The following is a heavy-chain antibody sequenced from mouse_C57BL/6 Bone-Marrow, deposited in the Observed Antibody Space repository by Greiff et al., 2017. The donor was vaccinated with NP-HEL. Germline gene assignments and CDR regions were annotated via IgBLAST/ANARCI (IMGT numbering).Heavy chain of an antibody. D-gene: IGHD3-2*02. CDR2: IYPSDSET. Sequence: QVQLQQSGAELVRPGSSVKLSCKASGYTFTSYWMDWVKQRPGQGLEWIGNIYPSDSETHYNQKFKDKATLTVDKSSSTAYMQLSSLTSEDSAVYYCASGDSSGPFAYWGQGTLVTVSA. J-gene: IGHJ3*01. CDR3: ASGDSSGPFAY. V-gene: IGHV1-61*01. CDR1: GYTFTSYW.